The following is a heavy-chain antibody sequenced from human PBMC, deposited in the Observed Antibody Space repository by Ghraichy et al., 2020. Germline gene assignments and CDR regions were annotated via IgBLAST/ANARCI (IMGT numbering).Heavy chain of an antibody. J-gene: IGHJ5*02. Sequence: GSLRLSCAASGFRFRDHYMSWIRQAPGKGLEWVSLISRRGRDTNYADSVRGRFTISRDDAKSSLYLQLNTLRAEDTAVYYCVREGQELGKSGFDLWGQGTLVTVSS. V-gene: IGHV3-11*06. CDR1: GFRFRDHY. CDR3: VREGQELGKSGFDL. D-gene: IGHD1-7*01. CDR2: ISRRGRDT.